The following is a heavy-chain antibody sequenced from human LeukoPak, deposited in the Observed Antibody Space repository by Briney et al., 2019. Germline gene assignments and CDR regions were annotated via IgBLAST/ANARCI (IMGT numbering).Heavy chain of an antibody. CDR3: ATPRRGYSYGSADY. J-gene: IGHJ4*02. CDR2: IIPIFGTA. CDR1: GYIFTDYY. Sequence: GASVKVSCKASGYIFTDYYMHWLRQAPGQGLEWMGGIIPIFGTASYPQKFQGRVTITTDESTSTAYMELSSLRSEDTAVYYCATPRRGYSYGSADYWGQGTLVTVSS. D-gene: IGHD5-18*01. V-gene: IGHV1-69*05.